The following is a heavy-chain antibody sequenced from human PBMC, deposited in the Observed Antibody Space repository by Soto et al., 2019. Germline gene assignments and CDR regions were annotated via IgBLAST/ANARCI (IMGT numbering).Heavy chain of an antibody. D-gene: IGHD3-16*02. J-gene: IGHJ6*02. Sequence: PGGYLKLSSATTGFTFSSYVMPWGRQAPGKGLEWVAVIWYDGSNKYYADSVKGRFTISRDNSKNTLYLQMNSLRAEDTAVYYCARDRSLSYYYYGMDVWG. CDR3: ARDRSLSYYYYGMDV. CDR2: IWYDGSNK. CDR1: GFTFSSYV. V-gene: IGHV3-33*01.